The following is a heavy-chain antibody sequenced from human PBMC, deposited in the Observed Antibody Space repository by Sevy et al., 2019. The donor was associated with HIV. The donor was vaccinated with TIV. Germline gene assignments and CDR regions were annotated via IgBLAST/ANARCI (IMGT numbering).Heavy chain of an antibody. CDR2: IYYSGST. Sequence: SETLSLTCTVSDGSISSGDYYWSWIRQPPGKGLEWIGYIYYSGSTYYNPSLKSRVTISVDTSKNQFSLKLSSVTAADTAVYYCARYSGSDRDYWGQGTLVTVSS. D-gene: IGHD1-26*01. V-gene: IGHV4-30-4*01. CDR3: ARYSGSDRDY. CDR1: DGSISSGDYY. J-gene: IGHJ4*02.